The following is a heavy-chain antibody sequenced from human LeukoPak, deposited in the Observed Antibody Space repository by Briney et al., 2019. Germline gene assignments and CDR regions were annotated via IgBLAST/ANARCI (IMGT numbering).Heavy chain of an antibody. D-gene: IGHD3-10*01. CDR1: GYSISSGYY. V-gene: IGHV4-38-2*01. J-gene: IGHJ6*03. CDR2: IYHSGST. Sequence: SETLSLTCAVSGYSISSGYYWGWIRQPPGKGLEWIGSIYHSGSTYYNPSLKSRVTISVDTSKNQFSLKLSSVTAADTAVYYCARRVLLWFGEFQYYYYYMDVWGKGTTVTVSS. CDR3: ARRVLLWFGEFQYYYYYMDV.